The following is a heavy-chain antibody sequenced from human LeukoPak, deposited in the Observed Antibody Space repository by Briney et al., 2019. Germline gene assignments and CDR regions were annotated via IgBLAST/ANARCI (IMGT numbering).Heavy chain of an antibody. D-gene: IGHD3-10*01. J-gene: IGHJ5*02. CDR1: GFTFSSYG. Sequence: PGKSLRLSCSASGFTFSSYGMHWVRQAPGKGLEWVAVISYDGSNKYYADSVKGRFTISRDNSKNTLYLQMNSLRAEDTAVYYCARAGLMYYYGSGSHWFDPWGQGTLVTVSS. CDR3: ARAGLMYYYGSGSHWFDP. V-gene: IGHV3-30*03. CDR2: ISYDGSNK.